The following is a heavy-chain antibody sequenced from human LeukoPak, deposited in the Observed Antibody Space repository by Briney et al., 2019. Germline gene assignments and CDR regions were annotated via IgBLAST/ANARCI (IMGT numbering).Heavy chain of an antibody. J-gene: IGHJ5*02. CDR3: ARERDFWSGYYRVLDWFDP. CDR1: GGTFSSYA. Sequence: GASVKVSCKASGGTFSSYAISWVRQAPGQGLEWMGGIIPIFGTANYAQKFQDRVTITADESTSTAYMELSSLRSEDTAVYYCARERDFWSGYYRVLDWFDPWGQGTLVTVSS. D-gene: IGHD3-3*01. V-gene: IGHV1-69*13. CDR2: IIPIFGTA.